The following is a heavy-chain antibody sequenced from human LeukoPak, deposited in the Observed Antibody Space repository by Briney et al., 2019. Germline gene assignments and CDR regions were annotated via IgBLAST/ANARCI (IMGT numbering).Heavy chain of an antibody. CDR3: ATDGAGFDT. V-gene: IGHV3-11*01. J-gene: IGHJ5*02. CDR1: GFTFNDYY. CDR2: INIGGTNT. Sequence: PGGSLRLSCAASGFTFNDYYMSWIRQAPGKGLEWLSFINIGGTNTHYADSVKGRFTISRDNAKKSLYLEMNNLRAEDTAVYYCATDGAGFDTWGQGVLVTVSS.